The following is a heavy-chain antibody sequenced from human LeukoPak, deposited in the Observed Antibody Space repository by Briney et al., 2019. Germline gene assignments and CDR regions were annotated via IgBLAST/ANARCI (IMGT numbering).Heavy chain of an antibody. CDR3: ARRRRGIGCSGGSCYYFDY. J-gene: IGHJ4*02. D-gene: IGHD2-15*01. CDR1: GCSISSYY. Sequence: PSETLSLTCTVSGCSISSYYWSWIRQPPGRGLEWIGYIYYSGSTNYNPSLKSRVTISVDTSKNQFSLKLSSVTAADTAVYYCARRRRGIGCSGGSCYYFDYWGQGTLVTVSS. V-gene: IGHV4-59*08. CDR2: IYYSGST.